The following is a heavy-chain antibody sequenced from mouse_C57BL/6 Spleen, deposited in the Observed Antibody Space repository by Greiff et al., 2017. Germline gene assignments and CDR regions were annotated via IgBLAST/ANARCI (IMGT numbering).Heavy chain of an antibody. CDR1: GFTFSSYA. J-gene: IGHJ2*01. Sequence: EVKLVESGEGLVKPGGSLKLSCAASGFTFSSYAMSWVRQTPEKRLEWVAYISSGGDYIYYADTVKGRFTISRDNARNTLYLQMSSLKSEDTAMYYCTRDRGYYGSSYGVYFDYWGQGTTLTVSS. CDR3: TRDRGYYGSSYGVYFDY. D-gene: IGHD1-1*01. CDR2: ISSGGDYI. V-gene: IGHV5-9-1*02.